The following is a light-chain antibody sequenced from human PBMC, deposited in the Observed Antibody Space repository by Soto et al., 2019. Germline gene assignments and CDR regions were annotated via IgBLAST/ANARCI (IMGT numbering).Light chain of an antibody. CDR3: QQSYIAPWT. Sequence: DIQMTQSPSSLSASVGDRVTISCRARQTTSMFLNWYQQKPGKAPNVLIYAASSLQGGVPSRFSGGGSGTDFTLTISSLQPEDFGTYYCQQSYIAPWTFGQGTKVEI. J-gene: IGKJ1*01. CDR2: AAS. CDR1: QTTSMF. V-gene: IGKV1-39*01.